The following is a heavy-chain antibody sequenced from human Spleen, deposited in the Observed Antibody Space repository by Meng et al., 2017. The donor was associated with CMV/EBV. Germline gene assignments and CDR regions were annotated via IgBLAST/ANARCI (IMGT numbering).Heavy chain of an antibody. Sequence: GESLKISCAASGLDFTHYYMTWIRQTPGKGLEWVGRIKSKTDGGTTDYAAPVKGRFTISRDDSKNTLYLQMNSLKTEDAAVYYCTTGKHWGQGTLVTVSS. J-gene: IGHJ1*01. CDR2: IKSKTDGGTT. CDR1: GLDFTHYY. CDR3: TTGKH. V-gene: IGHV3-15*01.